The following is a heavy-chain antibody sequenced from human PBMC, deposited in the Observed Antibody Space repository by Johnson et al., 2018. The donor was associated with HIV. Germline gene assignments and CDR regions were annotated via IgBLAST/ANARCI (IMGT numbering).Heavy chain of an antibody. CDR2: IRYDGSNK. Sequence: QVQLVESGGGVVQPGGSLRLSCAASGFTFSSYSMHWVRQAPGKGLEWVAFIRYDGSNKYYPGSVKGRFTISRENAKNSLYLQMNSLRAEDTAVYYCARDRTGGSYPRAFDIWGQGTMVTVSS. D-gene: IGHD1-26*01. CDR3: ARDRTGGSYPRAFDI. J-gene: IGHJ3*02. V-gene: IGHV3-30*02. CDR1: GFTFSSYS.